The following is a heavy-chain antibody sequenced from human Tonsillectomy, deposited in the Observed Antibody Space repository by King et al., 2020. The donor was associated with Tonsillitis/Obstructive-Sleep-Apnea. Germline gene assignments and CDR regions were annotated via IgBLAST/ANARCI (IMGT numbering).Heavy chain of an antibody. V-gene: IGHV1-45*02. D-gene: IGHD1-26*01. CDR3: ERYDFLVGPTSYYDHYG. J-gene: IGHJ4*02. Sequence: QLVQSGAEVKKTGSSVKVSCKASGDKASGYNFTYRYLHWVRQAPGQALEWMGWITPFNGQTNYAQKFQDRVIITRDRSMSTTYMELSSLRSEDTDMYNCERYDFLVGPTSYYDHYGWGQGTVVTVSS. CDR1: GYNFTYRY. CDR2: ITPFNGQT.